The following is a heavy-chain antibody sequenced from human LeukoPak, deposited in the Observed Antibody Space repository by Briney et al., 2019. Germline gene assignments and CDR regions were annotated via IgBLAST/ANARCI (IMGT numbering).Heavy chain of an antibody. V-gene: IGHV5-51*01. D-gene: IGHD3-22*01. Sequence: GESLKISGQGSGYSFTNYWIGWVRQMPGKGLEWMGIIYPTDSATRYGPSFQGQVTISAEKSITPAYLPCSSLNASHTSMHYCARLASGYPRGYFDSWGQGTLVTV. CDR1: GYSFTNYW. CDR2: IYPTDSAT. J-gene: IGHJ4*02. CDR3: ARLASGYPRGYFDS.